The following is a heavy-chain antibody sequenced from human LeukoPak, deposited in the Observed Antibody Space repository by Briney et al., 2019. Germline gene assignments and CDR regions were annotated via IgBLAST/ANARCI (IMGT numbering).Heavy chain of an antibody. CDR2: ISWDGGST. V-gene: IGHV3-43D*04. CDR1: GFTFDDYA. D-gene: IGHD6-13*01. CDR3: AKEVRGIAAAGTGRVYYYGMDV. J-gene: IGHJ6*04. Sequence: GGSLRLSCAASGFTFDDYAMHWVRQAPGKGLEWVSLISWDGGSTYYADSVKGRFTISRDNSKNSLYLQRNSLRAEDTALYYCAKEVRGIAAAGTGRVYYYGMDVWGKGTTVTVSS.